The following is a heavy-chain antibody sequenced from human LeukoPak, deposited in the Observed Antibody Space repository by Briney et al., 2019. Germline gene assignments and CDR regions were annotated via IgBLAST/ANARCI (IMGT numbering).Heavy chain of an antibody. J-gene: IGHJ4*02. D-gene: IGHD6-19*01. CDR3: ASGSSRFDF. Sequence: PSETLSLTCTASGDSFSSGYWSWIRQSPGKGLEWIGYTSHSDSTRYNPSLKSRVTMSIDTSMNQFSLKVTSVTAADTAVYYCASGSSRFDFWGQGTVVTVSS. CDR2: TSHSDST. V-gene: IGHV4-59*01. CDR1: GDSFSSGY.